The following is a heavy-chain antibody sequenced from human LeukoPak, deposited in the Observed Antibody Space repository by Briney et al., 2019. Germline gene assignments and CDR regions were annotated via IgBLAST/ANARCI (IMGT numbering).Heavy chain of an antibody. CDR2: IKQDGSEK. V-gene: IGHV3-7*01. J-gene: IGHJ4*02. D-gene: IGHD1-26*01. CDR3: ASRTPLFVGARNDY. Sequence: GGSLRLSCAASGFTFSSYWMSWVRQAPGKGLEWVANIKQDGSEKYYVDSAKGRFTISRDNAKNSLYLQMNSLRAEDTAVYYCASRTPLFVGARNDYWGQGTLVTVSS. CDR1: GFTFSSYW.